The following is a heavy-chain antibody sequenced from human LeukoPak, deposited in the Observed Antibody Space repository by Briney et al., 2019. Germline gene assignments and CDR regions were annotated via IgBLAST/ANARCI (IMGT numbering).Heavy chain of an antibody. CDR1: GGSFSGYY. Sequence: SETLSLTCAVYGGSFSGYYWSWIRQPPGKGLEWIGEINHSGSTNYNPSLKSRVTISVDTSKNQFSLKLSSVTAADTAVYYCARGKYSGYGDFDYWGQGTLVTVSS. CDR2: INHSGST. CDR3: ARGKYSGYGDFDY. J-gene: IGHJ4*02. D-gene: IGHD5-12*01. V-gene: IGHV4-34*01.